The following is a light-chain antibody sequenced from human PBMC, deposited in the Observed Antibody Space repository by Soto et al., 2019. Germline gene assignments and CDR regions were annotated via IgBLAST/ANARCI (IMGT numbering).Light chain of an antibody. CDR1: QSVSSRD. CDR3: QQRNNWPPGIT. Sequence: EIVFTQSPCTLSLYTGERATLSCRASQSVSSRDLAWYQQKPGQAPRLLIYAASSRATGIPARFSGSGSGTDFTLTISSLEPEDFAVYYCQQRNNWPPGITFGHGTRLEI. V-gene: IGKV3-11*01. CDR2: AAS. J-gene: IGKJ5*01.